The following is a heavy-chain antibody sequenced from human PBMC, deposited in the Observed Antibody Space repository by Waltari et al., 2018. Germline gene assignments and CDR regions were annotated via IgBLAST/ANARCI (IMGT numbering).Heavy chain of an antibody. CDR1: GESLSGSRKY. Sequence: QLELQESGPRLVTHSETLALTCNVSGESLSGSRKYWAWLRQPPGKNLQWIGSIYYSGTTYYNPSLKGRFAISVDTSRNQFSLNVNSVTAADTGIYYCARQLRFVDWIPRYFDSWGRGTLATVSS. CDR3: ARQLRFVDWIPRYFDS. D-gene: IGHD3-3*01. J-gene: IGHJ4*02. CDR2: IYYSGTT. V-gene: IGHV4-39*01.